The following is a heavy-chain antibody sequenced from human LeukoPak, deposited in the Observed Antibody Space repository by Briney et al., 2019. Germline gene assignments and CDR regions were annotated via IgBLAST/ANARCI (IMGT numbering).Heavy chain of an antibody. CDR2: INPSGGST. Sequence: ASVEVSCKASGYTFTGYYMHWVRQAPGQGLEWMGIINPSGGSTSYAQKFQGRVTMTRDTSTSTVCMELSSLRSEDTAVYYCARDFLRGNPALHYYDSSGYYSTAFDYWGQGTLVTVSS. CDR1: GYTFTGYY. J-gene: IGHJ4*02. V-gene: IGHV1-46*01. CDR3: ARDFLRGNPALHYYDSSGYYSTAFDY. D-gene: IGHD3-22*01.